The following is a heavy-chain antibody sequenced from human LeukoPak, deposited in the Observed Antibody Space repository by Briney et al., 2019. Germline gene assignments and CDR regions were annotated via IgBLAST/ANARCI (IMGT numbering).Heavy chain of an antibody. V-gene: IGHV1-69*13. CDR2: IIPIFGTA. D-gene: IGHD6-13*01. Sequence: ASVKVSCKASGGTFSSYAISWVQQAPGQGLEWMGGIIPIFGTANYAQKFQGRVTITADESTSTAYMELSSLRSEDTDVYYCARAASFGYSSSWYWSYWGQGTLVTVSS. CDR1: GGTFSSYA. CDR3: ARAASFGYSSSWYWSY. J-gene: IGHJ4*02.